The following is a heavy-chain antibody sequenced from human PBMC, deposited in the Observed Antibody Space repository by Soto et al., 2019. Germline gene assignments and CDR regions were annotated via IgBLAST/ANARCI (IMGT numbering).Heavy chain of an antibody. D-gene: IGHD3-9*01. CDR2: ISSSGSTI. V-gene: IGHV3-11*01. Sequence: QVQLVESGGGLVKPGGSLRLSCAASGFTFSDYYMSWIRQAPGKGLEWVSYISSSGSTIYYADSVKGRFTNSRDNAKNSLYLKMSSLRSEDTSVYYCASNPGEVRYFRWSTRSVEDYWGQGTLVTVSS. J-gene: IGHJ4*02. CDR1: GFTFSDYY. CDR3: ASNPGEVRYFRWSTRSVEDY.